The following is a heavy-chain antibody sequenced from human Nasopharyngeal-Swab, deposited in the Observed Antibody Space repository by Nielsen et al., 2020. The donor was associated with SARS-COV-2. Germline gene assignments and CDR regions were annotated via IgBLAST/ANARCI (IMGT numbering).Heavy chain of an antibody. CDR2: IYYSGST. V-gene: IGHV4-59*01. CDR1: GGSISRYY. Sequence: SETLSLTCTVSGGSISRYYWSWIRQPPGKVLEWVGYIYYSGSTNYNPSLKSRVTILVDTSKNQFSLKLSSVTAADPAVYYCARAPTRSRYSSSLGAFDIWGQGTMVTVSS. D-gene: IGHD6-13*01. CDR3: ARAPTRSRYSSSLGAFDI. J-gene: IGHJ3*02.